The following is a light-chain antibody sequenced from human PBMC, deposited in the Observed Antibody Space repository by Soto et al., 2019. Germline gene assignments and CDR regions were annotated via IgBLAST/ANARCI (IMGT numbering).Light chain of an antibody. Sequence: QSELTQPASVSGSPGQSITISCTGTSSDVGGYNYVSWYQQHPGKAPKFMIYGVSNRPSGVSNRFSGSKSGNTASLTISGLQAEDEADYYCSSYTTSNTRQIVFGTGTKVTVL. CDR3: SSYTTSNTRQIV. CDR1: SSDVGGYNY. J-gene: IGLJ1*01. V-gene: IGLV2-14*01. CDR2: GVS.